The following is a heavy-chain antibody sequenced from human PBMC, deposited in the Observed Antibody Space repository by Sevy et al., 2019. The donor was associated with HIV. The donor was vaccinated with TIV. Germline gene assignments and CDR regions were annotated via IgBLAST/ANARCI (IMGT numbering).Heavy chain of an antibody. CDR2: IYHSGST. D-gene: IGHD1-26*01. J-gene: IGHJ4*02. Sequence: SETLSLTCAVSGYSISSGYYWGWIRQPPGKGLEWIGSIYHSGSTYYNPSLKSRVTISVDTSKNQFSLKLSSVTAADMDVYHCAREQETGSDYLRPFQYWRQGTLVTVSS. CDR1: GYSISSGYY. V-gene: IGHV4-38-2*02. CDR3: AREQETGSDYLRPFQY.